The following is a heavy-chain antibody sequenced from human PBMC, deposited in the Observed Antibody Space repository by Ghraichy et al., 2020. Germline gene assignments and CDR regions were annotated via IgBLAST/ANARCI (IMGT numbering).Heavy chain of an antibody. CDR3: ASHPRAQLAVVTATQDY. Sequence: SETLSLTCTVSGGSISSNLYYWGWIRQPPGKGLEWIGSVHYSGSTDYNPPRKSRVTISMDTPNNQFPLRLVPVTAADTAVYYCASHPRAQLAVVTATQDYWGQGTLVTVSS. J-gene: IGHJ4*02. CDR2: VHYSGST. D-gene: IGHD2-21*02. V-gene: IGHV4-39*01. CDR1: GGSISSNLYY.